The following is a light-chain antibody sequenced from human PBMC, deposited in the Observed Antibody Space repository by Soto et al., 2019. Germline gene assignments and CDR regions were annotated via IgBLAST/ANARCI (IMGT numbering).Light chain of an antibody. V-gene: IGLV2-14*01. CDR3: SSYTSISTLYV. CDR2: EVS. CDR1: NSDVGGYNY. Sequence: QSVLTQPASVPGSPGQSITISCTGTNSDVGGYNYVSWYQQHPGKAPELMIYEVSHRPSGVSNRFSGSKSDNTASLTISGLQAEDEADYYCSSYTSISTLYVFGNGTKGTVL. J-gene: IGLJ1*01.